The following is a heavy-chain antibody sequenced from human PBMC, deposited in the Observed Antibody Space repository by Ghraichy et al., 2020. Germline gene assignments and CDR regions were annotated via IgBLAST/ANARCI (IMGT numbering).Heavy chain of an antibody. D-gene: IGHD3-9*01. CDR3: ASGALSQNPHFQH. V-gene: IGHV1-46*03. Sequence: ASVKVSCKASGYTFTSYYMHWVRQAPGQGLEWMGIINPSGGSTSYAQKFQGSVTMTRDTSTSTVYMELSSLRSEDTAVYYCASGALSQNPHFQHWGQGTLVTVSS. CDR2: INPSGGST. J-gene: IGHJ1*01. CDR1: GYTFTSYY.